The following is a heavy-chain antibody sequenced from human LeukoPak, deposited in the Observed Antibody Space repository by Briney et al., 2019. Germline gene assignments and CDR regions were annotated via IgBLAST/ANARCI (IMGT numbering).Heavy chain of an antibody. CDR2: IYYSGST. CDR3: ARGYGDFNWFDP. CDR1: GGSISSGGYY. J-gene: IGHJ5*02. V-gene: IGHV4-31*03. Sequence: SETLSLTCTVSGGSISSGGYYWSWIRQHPGKGLEWIGYIYYSGSTYYNPSLKSRVTISVDTSKNQFSLKLSSVTVADTAVYYCARGYGDFNWFDPWGQGTLVTVSS. D-gene: IGHD4-17*01.